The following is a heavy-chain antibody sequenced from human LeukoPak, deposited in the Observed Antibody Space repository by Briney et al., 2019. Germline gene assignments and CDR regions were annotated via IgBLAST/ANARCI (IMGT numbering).Heavy chain of an antibody. CDR3: ARAGDSSGYAYDYFEF. CDR1: GYTFTSYD. J-gene: IGHJ4*02. Sequence: RWASVKVSCKASGYTFTSYDINWVRQATGQGLEWMGWMNPNSGNTGYAQKFQGRVTMTRDTSTSTVYMELSSLRSEDTAVYYCARAGDSSGYAYDYFEFWGQGTLVTVSP. V-gene: IGHV1-8*02. D-gene: IGHD3-22*01. CDR2: MNPNSGNT.